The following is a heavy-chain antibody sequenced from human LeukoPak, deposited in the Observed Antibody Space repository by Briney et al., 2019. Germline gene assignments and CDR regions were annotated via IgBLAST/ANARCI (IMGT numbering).Heavy chain of an antibody. CDR2: ISASGGST. Sequence: GGSLRLSCAVSGFTFSRYAMRWVRQAPGKGLEWVSVISASGGSTDYADSVKGRFTISRDNSNNTLYLQMNSLRADDTAVYYCAKEARTFGDPGHFDYWGQGALVTVSS. J-gene: IGHJ4*02. CDR3: AKEARTFGDPGHFDY. CDR1: GFTFSRYA. V-gene: IGHV3-23*01. D-gene: IGHD3-10*01.